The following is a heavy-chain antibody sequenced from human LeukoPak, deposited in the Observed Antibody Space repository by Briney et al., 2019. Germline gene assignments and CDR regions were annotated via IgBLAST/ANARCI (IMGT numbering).Heavy chain of an antibody. J-gene: IGHJ4*02. CDR1: GFTFSSYE. Sequence: GGSLRLSCAASGFTFSSYEMNSVRQAPGKGLEWVSYISSSGSTIYYEDSVKGRFTISRDNAKNSLYLKMNSLRAEDTAVYYCAARSGRIQIVADYGGQGTLVTVSS. D-gene: IGHD3-22*01. CDR2: ISSSGSTI. V-gene: IGHV3-48*03. CDR3: AARSGRIQIVADY.